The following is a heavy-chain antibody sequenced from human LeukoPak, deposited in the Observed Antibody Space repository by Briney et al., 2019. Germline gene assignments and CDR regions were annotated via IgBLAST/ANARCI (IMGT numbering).Heavy chain of an antibody. CDR1: GGSISSSSYY. V-gene: IGHV4-39*01. J-gene: IGHJ4*02. CDR2: IYYSGST. D-gene: IGHD4-17*01. Sequence: SQTLSLTCTVSGGSISSSSYYWGWIRQPPGKGLEWIGSIYYSGSTYYNPSLKSRVTISVDTSKNQFSLKLSSVTAADTAVYYCARHPTADYGETYYFDYWGQGTLVTVSS. CDR3: ARHPTADYGETYYFDY.